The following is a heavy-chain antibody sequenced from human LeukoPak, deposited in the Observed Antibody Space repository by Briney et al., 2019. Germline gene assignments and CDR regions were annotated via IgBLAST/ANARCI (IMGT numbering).Heavy chain of an antibody. V-gene: IGHV6-1*01. CDR3: ARDDLKGPGSF. Sequence: SQTLSLTCAISGDSVSGNSVAWIWVRQSPSRGLEWLGRTYYRSKWYYDYALSVQSRITINSDASKNQFSLQLSSVTHEDTAVYFCARDDLKGPGSFWGQGTLVTVSS. D-gene: IGHD3-10*01. CDR1: GDSVSGNSVA. CDR2: TYYRSKWYY. J-gene: IGHJ4*02.